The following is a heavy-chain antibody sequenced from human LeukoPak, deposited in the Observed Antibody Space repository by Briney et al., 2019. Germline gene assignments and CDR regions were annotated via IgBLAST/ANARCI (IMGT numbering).Heavy chain of an antibody. CDR2: IWYDGINK. Sequence: GGSLRLSCAASGFTFSSYDTHWVRQAPGKGLQWVAVIWYDGINKYYADSVKGRFTISRDNSKNTLYLQMNSLRDEDTALYHCARGEEYCSGGRCYSVDYWGQGTLVTVSS. CDR3: ARGEEYCSGGRCYSVDY. V-gene: IGHV3-33*01. CDR1: GFTFSSYD. D-gene: IGHD2-15*01. J-gene: IGHJ4*02.